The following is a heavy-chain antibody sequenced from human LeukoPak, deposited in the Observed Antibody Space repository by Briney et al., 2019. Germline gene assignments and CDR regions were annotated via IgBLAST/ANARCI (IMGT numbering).Heavy chain of an antibody. CDR3: ARDDLGGNSGIYYFDY. CDR1: GGTFSSYA. V-gene: IGHV1-69*05. Sequence: SVKVSCKASGGTFSSYAISWVRQAPGQGLEWMGWIIPIFGTANYAQKFQGRVTITTDESTSTAYMELSSLRSEDTAVYYCARDDLGGNSGIYYFDYWGQGTLVTVSS. D-gene: IGHD1-26*01. CDR2: IIPIFGTA. J-gene: IGHJ4*02.